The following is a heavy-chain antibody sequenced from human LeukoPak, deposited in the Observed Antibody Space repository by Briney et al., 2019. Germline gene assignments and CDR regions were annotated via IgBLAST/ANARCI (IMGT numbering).Heavy chain of an antibody. J-gene: IGHJ5*02. D-gene: IGHD3-10*01. CDR2: ISYDGSNK. Sequence: GGSLRLSRAASGFTFSSYGMHWVRQAPGKGLEWVAVISYDGSNKYYADSVKGRFTISRDNSKNTLYLQMNSLRAEDTAVYYCAKGGRGSVDPWGQGTLVTVSS. V-gene: IGHV3-30*18. CDR1: GFTFSSYG. CDR3: AKGGRGSVDP.